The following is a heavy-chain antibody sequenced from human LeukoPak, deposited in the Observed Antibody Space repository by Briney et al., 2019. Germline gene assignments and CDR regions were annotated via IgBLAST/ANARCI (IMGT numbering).Heavy chain of an antibody. CDR1: GFTFSSYS. Sequence: GGSLRLSCAASGFTFSSYSMNWVRQAPGKGLEWVSYISSSSSTIYYADSVEGRFTISRDNAKNSLYLQMNSLRDEDTAVYYCALGVTTVNAFDIWGQGKMVTVSS. CDR3: ALGVTTVNAFDI. J-gene: IGHJ3*02. D-gene: IGHD4-17*01. CDR2: ISSSSSTI. V-gene: IGHV3-48*02.